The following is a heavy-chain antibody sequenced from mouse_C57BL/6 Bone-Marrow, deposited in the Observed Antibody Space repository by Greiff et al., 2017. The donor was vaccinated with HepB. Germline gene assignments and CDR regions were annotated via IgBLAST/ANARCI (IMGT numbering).Heavy chain of an antibody. Sequence: QVQLKQPGAELVKPGASVKLSCKASGYTFTSYWMHWVKQRPGQGLEWIGMIHPNSGSTNYNEKFKSKATLTVDKSSSTAYMQLSSLTSEDAAVYYCARRRDNGYWYFDVWGTGTTVTVSS. J-gene: IGHJ1*03. V-gene: IGHV1-64*01. CDR3: ARRRDNGYWYFDV. CDR2: IHPNSGST. CDR1: GYTFTSYW.